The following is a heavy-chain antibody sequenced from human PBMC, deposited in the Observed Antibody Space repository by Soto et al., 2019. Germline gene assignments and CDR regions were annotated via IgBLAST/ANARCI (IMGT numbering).Heavy chain of an antibody. J-gene: IGHJ4*02. CDR3: ARDGSSRPTEY. V-gene: IGHV3-66*01. Sequence: EVQLVESGGGLVQPGGSLRLSCAASGLTVSSNYMSWVRQAPGKGLEWVSVIYSGGSGSTYYADSVKGRFTISRDISKNTVYLQMNSLRAEDTAVYYCARDGSSRPTEYWGQGTLVTVSS. CDR2: IYSGGSGST. D-gene: IGHD3-10*01. CDR1: GLTVSSNY.